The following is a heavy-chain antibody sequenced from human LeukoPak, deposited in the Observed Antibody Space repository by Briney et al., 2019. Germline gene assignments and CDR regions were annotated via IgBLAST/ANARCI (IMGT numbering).Heavy chain of an antibody. J-gene: IGHJ4*02. V-gene: IGHV3-7*01. D-gene: IGHD2-15*01. Sequence: GGSLRLSCVASGLSLSTKWMSWVRQAPGKGLEWGASMDQDGSARHYLDYVKGRFTISRDNAKNSLFLQMNSLRADDTAVYYCARLLGSATRWNYWGQGSLVTVSS. CDR3: ARLLGSATRWNY. CDR1: GLSLSTKW. CDR2: MDQDGSAR.